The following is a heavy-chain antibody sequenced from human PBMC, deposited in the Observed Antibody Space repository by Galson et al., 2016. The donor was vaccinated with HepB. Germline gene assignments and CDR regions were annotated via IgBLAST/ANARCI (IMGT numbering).Heavy chain of an antibody. J-gene: IGHJ4*02. CDR3: ARDPTIGIAAAGTFDY. Sequence: SLRLSCAVSGFTFNNYWMHWVRQAPGKGLVWVARINIDGSWINYADSVKGRFTISRDNSKNTLYLEMKSLRVEDTAVYYCARDPTIGIAAAGTFDYWGQGILVAVSS. CDR1: GFTFNNYW. V-gene: IGHV3-74*01. D-gene: IGHD6-13*01. CDR2: INIDGSWI.